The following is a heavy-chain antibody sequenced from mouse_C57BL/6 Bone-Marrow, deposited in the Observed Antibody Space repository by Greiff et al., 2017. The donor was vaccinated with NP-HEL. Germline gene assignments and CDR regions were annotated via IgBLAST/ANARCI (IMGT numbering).Heavy chain of an antibody. J-gene: IGHJ2*01. CDR2: IYPGDGDT. D-gene: IGHD2-5*01. CDR1: GYAFSSSW. CDR3: AGYSNYVDY. V-gene: IGHV1-82*01. Sequence: VKLMESGPELVKPGASVKISCKASGYAFSSSWMNWVKQRPGKGLEWIGRIYPGDGDTNYNGKFKGKATLTADKSSSTAYMQLSSLTSEDSAVYYCAGYSNYVDYWGQGTTLTVSS.